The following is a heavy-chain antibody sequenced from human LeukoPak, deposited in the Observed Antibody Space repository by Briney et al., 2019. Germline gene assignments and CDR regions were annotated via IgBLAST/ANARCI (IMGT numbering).Heavy chain of an antibody. J-gene: IGHJ4*02. Sequence: GGSLRLSCAASGFTFSSYSMNWVRQAPGKGLEWVSAISGSGGSTYYADSVKGRFTISRDNSKNTLYLQMNSLRAEDTAVYYCAKNPNWSGYLNYYFDYWGQGTLVTVSS. D-gene: IGHD3-3*01. V-gene: IGHV3-23*01. CDR3: AKNPNWSGYLNYYFDY. CDR1: GFTFSSYS. CDR2: ISGSGGST.